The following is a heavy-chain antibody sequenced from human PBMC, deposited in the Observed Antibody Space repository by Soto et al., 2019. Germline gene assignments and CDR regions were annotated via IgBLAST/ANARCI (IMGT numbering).Heavy chain of an antibody. CDR1: GFTVSSNY. V-gene: IGHV3-66*01. CDR3: ARDARLDYGDYPHYYYYYGMDV. Sequence: SLRLSCAASGFTVSSNYMSWVRQAPGKGLEWVSVIYSGGSTYYADSVKGRFTISRDNSKNTLYLQMNSLRAEDTAVYYCARDARLDYGDYPHYYYYYGMDVWGQGTTVTVSS. D-gene: IGHD4-17*01. CDR2: IYSGGST. J-gene: IGHJ6*02.